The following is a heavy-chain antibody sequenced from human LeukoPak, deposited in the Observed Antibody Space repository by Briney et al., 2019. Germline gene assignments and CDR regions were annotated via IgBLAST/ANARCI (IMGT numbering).Heavy chain of an antibody. D-gene: IGHD3-10*01. Sequence: EPSETLSLTCTVSGGSISSYYRSWIRQPPGKGLEWIGYIYYSGSTNYNPSLKSRVTISVDTSKNQFSLKLSSVTAADTAVYYCARGAGGNWFDPWGQGTLVTVSS. CDR1: GGSISSYY. J-gene: IGHJ5*02. CDR2: IYYSGST. V-gene: IGHV4-59*01. CDR3: ARGAGGNWFDP.